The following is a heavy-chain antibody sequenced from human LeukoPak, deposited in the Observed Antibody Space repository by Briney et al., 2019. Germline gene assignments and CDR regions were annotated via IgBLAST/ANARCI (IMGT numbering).Heavy chain of an antibody. J-gene: IGHJ6*03. CDR3: ARTTEAHSWRTRYYDYYMDV. CDR2: IYYSGST. D-gene: IGHD6-13*01. CDR1: GGSISSYY. Sequence: SETLSLTCTGSGGSISSYYWSWIRQPPGKGLEWIGYIYYSGSTNYNPSLKSRVTISVDTSKNQFSLKLSSVTAADTAVYYCARTTEAHSWRTRYYDYYMDVWGKGTTVTVSS. V-gene: IGHV4-59*01.